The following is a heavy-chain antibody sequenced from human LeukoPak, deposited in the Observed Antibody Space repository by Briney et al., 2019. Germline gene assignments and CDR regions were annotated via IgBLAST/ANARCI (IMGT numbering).Heavy chain of an antibody. J-gene: IGHJ4*02. CDR3: ARIGRQWLVRQYYFDY. CDR2: INAGNGNT. CDR1: GYTFTSYA. Sequence: GASVKVSCKASGYTFTSYAMHWVRQAPGQRLEWMGWINAGNGNTKYSQKFQGRVTITRDTSASTAYMELSSLRSEDTAVYYCARIGRQWLVRQYYFDYWGQGTLVTVSS. D-gene: IGHD6-19*01. V-gene: IGHV1-3*01.